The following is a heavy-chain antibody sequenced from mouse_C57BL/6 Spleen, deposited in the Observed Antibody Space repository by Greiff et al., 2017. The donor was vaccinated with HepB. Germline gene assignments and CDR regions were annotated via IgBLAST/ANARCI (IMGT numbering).Heavy chain of an antibody. CDR3: ARIYYYGSTWYFDV. D-gene: IGHD1-1*01. CDR2: IWWDDDK. CDR1: GFSLSTFGMG. V-gene: IGHV8-8*01. J-gene: IGHJ1*03. Sequence: QVQLKESGPGILQPSQTLSLTCSFSGFSLSTFGMGVGWIRQPSGKGLEWLAHIWWDDDKYYNPALKSRLTISKDTSKNQVFLKIANVDTADTATYYCARIYYYGSTWYFDVWGTGTTVTVSS.